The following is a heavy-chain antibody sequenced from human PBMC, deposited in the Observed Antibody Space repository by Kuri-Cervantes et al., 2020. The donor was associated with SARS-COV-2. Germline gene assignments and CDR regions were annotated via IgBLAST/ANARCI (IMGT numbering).Heavy chain of an antibody. D-gene: IGHD1-7*01. CDR2: IGNTDSTT. CDR3: AKDPTATTEYYYAMDV. Sequence: GESLKISCAASGFTFSSYSMNWVRQAPGKGLEWLSYIGNTDSTTYYADSVKGRFTISRDNAKNLLYLQMNSLRAEDTAVYFCAKDPTATTEYYYAMDVWGQGTTVTVSS. V-gene: IGHV3-48*04. J-gene: IGHJ6*02. CDR1: GFTFSSYS.